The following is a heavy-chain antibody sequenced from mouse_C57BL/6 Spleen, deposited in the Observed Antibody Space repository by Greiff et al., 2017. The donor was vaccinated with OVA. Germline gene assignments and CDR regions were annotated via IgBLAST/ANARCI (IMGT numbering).Heavy chain of an antibody. Sequence: EVKVVESGGDLVKPGGSLKLSCAASGFTFSSYGMSWVRQTPDKRLEWVATISSGGSYTYYPDSVKGRFTSSRDNAKNTLYLQMSSLKSEDTAMYYCARHREGFLDYWGQGTTLTVSS. CDR1: GFTFSSYG. CDR2: ISSGGSYT. CDR3: ARHREGFLDY. V-gene: IGHV5-6*01. J-gene: IGHJ2*01. D-gene: IGHD3-1*01.